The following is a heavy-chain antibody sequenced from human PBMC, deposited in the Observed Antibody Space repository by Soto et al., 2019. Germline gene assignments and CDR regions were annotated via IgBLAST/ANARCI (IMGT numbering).Heavy chain of an antibody. CDR1: GYTFTSYA. CDR2: INAGNGNT. J-gene: IGHJ5*02. Sequence: ASVKVSCKASGYTFTSYAMHWVRQAPGQRLEWMGWINAGNGNTKYSQKFQGRVTITRDTSASTAYMELSSLRSEDTAVYYCARVRVPLTLAAAATNWFDPWGQGTLVTVSS. D-gene: IGHD6-13*01. V-gene: IGHV1-3*01. CDR3: ARVRVPLTLAAAATNWFDP.